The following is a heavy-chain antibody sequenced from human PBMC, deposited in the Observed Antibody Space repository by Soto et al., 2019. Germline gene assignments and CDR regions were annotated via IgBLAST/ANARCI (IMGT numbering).Heavy chain of an antibody. CDR3: ARPDKTRITGTTCFDY. J-gene: IGHJ4*02. V-gene: IGHV3-33*01. CDR2: IWYDGSNK. Sequence: GGSLGLSCAASGFTFSSYGMHWVRQAPGKGLEWVAVIWYDGSNKYYADSVKGRFTISRDNSKNTLYLQMNSLRAEDTAVYYCARPDKTRITGTTCFDYWGQGTLVTVSS. D-gene: IGHD1-7*01. CDR1: GFTFSSYG.